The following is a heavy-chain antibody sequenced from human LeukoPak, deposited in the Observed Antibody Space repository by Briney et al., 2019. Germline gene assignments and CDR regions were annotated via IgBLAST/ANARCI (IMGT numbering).Heavy chain of an antibody. Sequence: PSETLSLTCTVSGGSISSSSYYWGWIRQPPGKGLEWIGSIYYSGSTYYNPSLKSRVTISVDTSKNQFSLKLSSVTAADTAVYYCARGGTVIKYFDYWGQGTLVTVSS. CDR1: GGSISSSSYY. J-gene: IGHJ4*02. CDR2: IYYSGST. CDR3: ARGGTVIKYFDY. V-gene: IGHV4-39*01. D-gene: IGHD4-23*01.